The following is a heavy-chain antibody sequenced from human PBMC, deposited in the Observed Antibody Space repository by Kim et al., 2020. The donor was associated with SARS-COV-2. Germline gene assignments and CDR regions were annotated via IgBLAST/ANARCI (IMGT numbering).Heavy chain of an antibody. J-gene: IGHJ3*02. CDR3: TRERVRALDI. CDR1: GGSINTANW. Sequence: SETLSLTCTVSGGSINTANWWTWVRQPPGKGLEWIGEIFHSGAANYNPSLQSRVTLSLDNSKNHFSLEMTSVTAADTAVYFCTRERVRALDIWGQGTTGT. D-gene: IGHD3-10*01. CDR2: IFHSGAA. V-gene: IGHV4-4*02.